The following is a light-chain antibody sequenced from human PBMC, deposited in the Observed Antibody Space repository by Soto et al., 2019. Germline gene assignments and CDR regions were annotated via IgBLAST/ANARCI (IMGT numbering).Light chain of an antibody. J-gene: IGKJ3*01. CDR2: GAS. CDR1: QGVSSRF. CDR3: QQYGSSPFT. V-gene: IGKV3-20*01. Sequence: IVLTQSPGTLSLSPGERATLSCRASQGVSSRFLAWYQQKNGQAPRLLIYGASNRAIGVPDRFSGSGSGTDFTLTISRLEPEDFAVYYCQQYGSSPFTFGPGTRVDIK.